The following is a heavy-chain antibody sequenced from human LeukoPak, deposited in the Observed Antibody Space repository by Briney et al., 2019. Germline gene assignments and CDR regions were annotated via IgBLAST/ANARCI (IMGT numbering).Heavy chain of an antibody. CDR3: AKDRRGPAAGTWYFES. Sequence: GGSLRLSCAASGFTVSGNYMSWVRQAPGKGLEWVSAITASAASTYYADSVKGRFTISRDNSKNTLYLQMNSLRAEDTAIYYCAKDRRGPAAGTWYFESWGQGNLVTVSS. CDR1: GFTVSGNY. CDR2: ITASAAST. D-gene: IGHD6-13*01. J-gene: IGHJ4*02. V-gene: IGHV3-23*01.